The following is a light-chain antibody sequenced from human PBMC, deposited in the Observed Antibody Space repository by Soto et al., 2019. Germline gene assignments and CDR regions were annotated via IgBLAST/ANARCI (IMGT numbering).Light chain of an antibody. CDR3: SSYTNKDTLL. CDR2: DVT. CDR1: SSDVGGYDH. Sequence: QSALTQPASVSGSPGQSITISCTGTSSDVGGYDHVSWYQQHPGKAPELIIYDVTVRPSGISPRCSGSKSDNTASLAVSGLQPEDEADYYCSSYTNKDTLLFGGGTKVTVL. J-gene: IGLJ3*02. V-gene: IGLV2-14*03.